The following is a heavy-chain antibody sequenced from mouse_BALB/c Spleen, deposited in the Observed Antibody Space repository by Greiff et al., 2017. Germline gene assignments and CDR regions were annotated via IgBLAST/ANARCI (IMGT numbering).Heavy chain of an antibody. V-gene: IGHV5-4*02. D-gene: IGHD1-1*01. Sequence: EVQLVESGGGLVKPGGSLKLSCAASGFTFSDYYMYWVRQTPEKRLEWVATISDGGSYTYYPDSVKGRFTISRDNAKNNLYLQMSSLKSEDTAMYYCARDPYYYGSSQFAYWGQGTLVTVSA. CDR1: GFTFSDYY. CDR3: ARDPYYYGSSQFAY. J-gene: IGHJ3*01. CDR2: ISDGGSYT.